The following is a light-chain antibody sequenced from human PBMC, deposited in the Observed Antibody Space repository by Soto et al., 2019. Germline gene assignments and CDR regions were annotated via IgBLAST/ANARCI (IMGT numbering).Light chain of an antibody. V-gene: IGKV3-20*01. Sequence: EIVLTQSPGTLSLSPGERATLSCRASQSVSSSYLAWYQQKPGQAPRLLIYGASSRATGIPDRFSGIGSGTDFTLTISRMEPEYFAVDYCQQYGSSPTFGQGTRLEI. CDR3: QQYGSSPT. CDR2: GAS. CDR1: QSVSSSY. J-gene: IGKJ5*01.